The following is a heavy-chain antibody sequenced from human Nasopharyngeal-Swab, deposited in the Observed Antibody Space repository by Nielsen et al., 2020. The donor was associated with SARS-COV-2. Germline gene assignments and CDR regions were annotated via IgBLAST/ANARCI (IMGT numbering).Heavy chain of an antibody. CDR3: ARHALVTKDFDY. CDR2: IYYSGST. D-gene: IGHD4-17*01. V-gene: IGHV4-39*01. Sequence: RQAPGKGLEWIGSIYYSGSTYYNPSLKSRVTISVDTSKSQFSLKLSSVTAADTAVYYCARHALVTKDFDYWGQGTLVTVSS. J-gene: IGHJ4*02.